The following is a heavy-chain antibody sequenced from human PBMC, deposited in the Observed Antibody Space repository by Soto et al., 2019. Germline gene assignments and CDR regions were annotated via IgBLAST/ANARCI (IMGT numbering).Heavy chain of an antibody. J-gene: IGHJ4*02. V-gene: IGHV3-30*18. D-gene: IGHD4-17*01. CDR1: GFTFSSYA. CDR3: AKDVNDPHNYGDYNFHY. Sequence: QVQLVESGGGVVQPGTSLRLSCAASGFTFSSYAMHWVRQAPGKGLEWVSVVSYDGSHEFYADFVEGRFTIARDNSKDTLYLQMNSLSVEDTAVYYCAKDVNDPHNYGDYNFHYWGQGTLVTVSS. CDR2: VSYDGSHE.